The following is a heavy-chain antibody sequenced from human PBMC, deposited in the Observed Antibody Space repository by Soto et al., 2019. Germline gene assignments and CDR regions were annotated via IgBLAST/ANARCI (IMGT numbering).Heavy chain of an antibody. J-gene: IGHJ4*02. CDR1: DASVWSDSYF. Sequence: QVQLRESGPGLLKPSETLSLTGTVSDASVWSDSYFWTWIRQPPGKGLEWIAYISHTGDTNYNPYLQSRGTISIDTSRNQFSLAVTAVTAAATAVYFCARIVVGVTVDLWGQGSLVTVSS. CDR3: ARIVVGVTVDL. CDR2: ISHTGDT. V-gene: IGHV4-61*01. D-gene: IGHD1-26*01.